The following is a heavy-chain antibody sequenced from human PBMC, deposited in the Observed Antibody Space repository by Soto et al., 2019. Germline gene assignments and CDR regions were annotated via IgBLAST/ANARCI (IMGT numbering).Heavy chain of an antibody. Sequence: GGSLRLSCAASGFTFSSYGMHWVRQAPGKGLEWVAVIWYDGSNKYYADSVKGRFTISRDNSKNTLYLQMNSLRAEDTAVYYCSREELPDAFYIWGKGTMVTVS. CDR2: IWYDGSNK. J-gene: IGHJ3*02. D-gene: IGHD1-7*01. V-gene: IGHV3-33*01. CDR3: SREELPDAFYI. CDR1: GFTFSSYG.